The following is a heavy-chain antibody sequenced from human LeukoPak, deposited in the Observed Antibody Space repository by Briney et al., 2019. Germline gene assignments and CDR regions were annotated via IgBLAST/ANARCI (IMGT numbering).Heavy chain of an antibody. D-gene: IGHD6-19*01. CDR2: INPSGGST. CDR3: ATLIAVAGPFDY. Sequence: GASVKVSCKASGYTFTSYYMHWVRQAPGQGLEWMGIINPSGGSTSYAQKFQGRVTMTRDTSTSTVYMELSSLRSEDTAVNYCATLIAVAGPFDYWGQGTLVTVSS. CDR1: GYTFTSYY. J-gene: IGHJ4*02. V-gene: IGHV1-46*03.